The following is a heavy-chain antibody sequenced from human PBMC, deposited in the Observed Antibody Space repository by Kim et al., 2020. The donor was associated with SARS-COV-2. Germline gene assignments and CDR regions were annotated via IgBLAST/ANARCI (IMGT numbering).Heavy chain of an antibody. V-gene: IGHV3-33*05. CDR2: ISYDGSNK. Sequence: GGSLRLSCAASGFTFSSYGMHWVRQAPGKGLEWVAVISYDGSNKYYADSVKGRFTISRDNSKNTLYLQMNSLRAEDTAVYYCARDFPLNQLLPLPTDYWGQGTLVTVSS. D-gene: IGHD2-2*01. J-gene: IGHJ4*02. CDR3: ARDFPLNQLLPLPTDY. CDR1: GFTFSSYG.